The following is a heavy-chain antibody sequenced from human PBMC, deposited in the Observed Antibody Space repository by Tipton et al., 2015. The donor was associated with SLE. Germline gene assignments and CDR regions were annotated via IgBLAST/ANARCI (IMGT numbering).Heavy chain of an antibody. CDR3: ARVLPWSSSWPFDY. J-gene: IGHJ4*02. Sequence: TLSLTCAVYGGSFSGYYRSWIRQPPGKGLEWIGEINHSGSTNYNPSLKSRVTISVDTSKNQFSLKLSSVTAADTAVYYCARVLPWSSSWPFDYWGQGTLVTVSS. V-gene: IGHV4-34*01. D-gene: IGHD6-13*01. CDR1: GGSFSGYY. CDR2: INHSGST.